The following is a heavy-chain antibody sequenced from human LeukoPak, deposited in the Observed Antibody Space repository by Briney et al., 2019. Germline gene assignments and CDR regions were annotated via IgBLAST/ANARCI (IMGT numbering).Heavy chain of an antibody. V-gene: IGHV4-31*03. Sequence: PSQTLSLTCTVSGGSISSGGYYWSWIRQHPGKGLKWIGYIYYSGSTYYNPSLKSRVTISVDTSKNQFSLKLSSVTAADTAVYYCARGNGYQLPSGVGAFDIWGQGTMVTVSS. J-gene: IGHJ3*02. CDR3: ARGNGYQLPSGVGAFDI. D-gene: IGHD2-2*01. CDR2: IYYSGST. CDR1: GGSISSGGYY.